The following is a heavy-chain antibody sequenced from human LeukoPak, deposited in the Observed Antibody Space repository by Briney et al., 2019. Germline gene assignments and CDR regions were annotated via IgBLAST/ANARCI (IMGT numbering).Heavy chain of an antibody. CDR1: GFTFSSYW. J-gene: IGHJ4*02. Sequence: GGSLRLSCAASGFTFSSYWMSWFRQAPGKGPEWVANIKLDGSEKYYVDSVKGRFTISRANAKNSLYLQMNSLRAEDTAVYYCARVGTTVTKEDYFDYWGQGTLVTVSS. D-gene: IGHD4-17*01. CDR3: ARVGTTVTKEDYFDY. V-gene: IGHV3-7*01. CDR2: IKLDGSEK.